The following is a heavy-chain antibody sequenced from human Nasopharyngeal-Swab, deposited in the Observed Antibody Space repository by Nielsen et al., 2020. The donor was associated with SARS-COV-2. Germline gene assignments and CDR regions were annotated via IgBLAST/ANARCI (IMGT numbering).Heavy chain of an antibody. CDR3: AKIPGIAVAPLDY. Sequence: ASVKVSCKASGGTFSSYAISWVRQAPGQGLEWMGRIIPILGIANYAQKFQGRVTITADKSTSTAYMELSSLRSEDTAVYYCAKIPGIAVAPLDYWGQGTLVTVSS. CDR1: GGTFSSYA. D-gene: IGHD6-19*01. V-gene: IGHV1-69*04. CDR2: IIPILGIA. J-gene: IGHJ4*02.